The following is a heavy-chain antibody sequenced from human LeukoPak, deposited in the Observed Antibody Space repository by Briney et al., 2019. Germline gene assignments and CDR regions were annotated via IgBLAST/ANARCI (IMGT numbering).Heavy chain of an antibody. CDR1: GFTFSSYS. CDR2: ISSSSSTI. V-gene: IGHV3-48*01. J-gene: IGHJ4*02. D-gene: IGHD5-18*01. Sequence: GGSLRLSCAASGFTFSSYSMNWVRQAPGKGLEWVSYISSSSSTIYYADSVKGRFTISRDNAKNSLYLQMNSLRAEDTAVYYCARTRGYSYGWGFFDYWGQGTLVAVSS. CDR3: ARTRGYSYGWGFFDY.